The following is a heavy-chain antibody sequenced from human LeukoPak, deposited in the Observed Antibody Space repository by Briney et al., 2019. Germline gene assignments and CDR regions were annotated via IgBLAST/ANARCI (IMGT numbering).Heavy chain of an antibody. Sequence: GGSLTLSCAASRFSLSDYYVNWLRQVPGKGLEWVSYIKSGSTIIFYADSVKGRFSVSRDNANNSVHLQMTNLRDDDTAVYYCARVHNTVHWGQGVQVTVSS. CDR1: RFSLSDYY. CDR3: ARVHNTVH. D-gene: IGHD4-11*01. J-gene: IGHJ4*02. V-gene: IGHV3-11*04. CDR2: IKSGSTII.